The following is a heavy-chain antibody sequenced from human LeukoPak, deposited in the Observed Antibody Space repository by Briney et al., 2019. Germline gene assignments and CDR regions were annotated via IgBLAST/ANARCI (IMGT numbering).Heavy chain of an antibody. CDR2: ISYDGSNK. D-gene: IGHD6-19*01. CDR1: GFTFSSYD. V-gene: IGHV3-30*18. Sequence: PGGSLRLSCAASGFTFSSYDMHWVRQAPGKGLEWVAVISYDGSNKYYADSVKGRFTISRDNSKNTLYLQMNSLRAEDTAVYYCAKVTAGRTGFDYWGQGTLVTVSS. CDR3: AKVTAGRTGFDY. J-gene: IGHJ4*02.